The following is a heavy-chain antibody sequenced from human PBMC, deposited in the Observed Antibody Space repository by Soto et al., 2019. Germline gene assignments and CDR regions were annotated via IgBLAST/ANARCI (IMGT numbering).Heavy chain of an antibody. Sequence: SGTVSLTCAVYGGFLSESYWTWIRQPPGKGLEWIGEINHVGGTNYNPSLKSRVTMSVDTSQNQFSLRLISVTAADTAMYFCVRIRYQLPSSVLWLDPWGQGTPVTVSS. CDR1: GGFLSESY. J-gene: IGHJ5*02. V-gene: IGHV4-34*01. CDR3: VRIRYQLPSSVLWLDP. D-gene: IGHD3-16*01. CDR2: INHVGGT.